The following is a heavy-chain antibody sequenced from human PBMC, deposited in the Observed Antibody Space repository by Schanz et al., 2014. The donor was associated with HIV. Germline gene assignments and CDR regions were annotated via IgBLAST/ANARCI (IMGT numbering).Heavy chain of an antibody. CDR3: ARSPSYGMDV. Sequence: EVQLVESGGGLVQPGGSLRLSCAASGFPFSGFSMNWVRQAPGKGREWVSYISGGSSTIYYADSVKGRFTISRDNAKNSLSLQMHSLRDDDTAVYYCARSPSYGMDVWGQGTTVTVSS. J-gene: IGHJ6*02. V-gene: IGHV3-48*02. CDR2: ISGGSSTI. CDR1: GFPFSGFS.